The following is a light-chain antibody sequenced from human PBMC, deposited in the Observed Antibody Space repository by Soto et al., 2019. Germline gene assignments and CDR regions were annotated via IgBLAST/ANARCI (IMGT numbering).Light chain of an antibody. J-gene: IGKJ1*01. V-gene: IGKV3-15*01. CDR2: GAS. CDR1: QSVSSN. Sequence: EIVMTQSPATLSVSPGERATLSCRASQSVSSNLAWYQQKPGQAPRLLIYGASTRATGIPVRFSGSGSRTEFTLTISSLQSEDFAVYYCQQYNNWPPWTFGQGTKVEIK. CDR3: QQYNNWPPWT.